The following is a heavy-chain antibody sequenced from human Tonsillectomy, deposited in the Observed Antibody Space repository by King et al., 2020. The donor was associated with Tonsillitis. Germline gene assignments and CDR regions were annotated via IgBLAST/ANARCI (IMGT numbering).Heavy chain of an antibody. V-gene: IGHV4-39*01. J-gene: IGHJ4*02. CDR1: GGSISSSGHY. CDR2: IYYSGSI. D-gene: IGHD3-10*01. Sequence: LQLQESGPGLVKPSETLSLTCTVSGGSISSSGHYWGWIRQPPGKGLEWIGSIYYSGSIYYNPSLKSRVTISIHTSKNQFSLNLSSVTAADTAVYYCARREPGSYSAYYFDYWGQGTLVTVSS. CDR3: ARREPGSYSAYYFDY.